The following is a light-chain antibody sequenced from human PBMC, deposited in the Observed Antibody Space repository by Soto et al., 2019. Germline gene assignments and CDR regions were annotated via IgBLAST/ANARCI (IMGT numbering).Light chain of an antibody. CDR2: GVF. Sequence: ETVLTQSPGTVSLSPGERATLSCTTSQSVRSNYLAWYQQKPGQAPRLLIYGVFSRATGISARFSGSGYGTEFTLTISSLQSDFFAVYFCQQFSNLPLTFGGGPNLDIK. CDR1: QSVRSNY. CDR3: QQFSNLPLT. J-gene: IGKJ4*01. V-gene: IGKV3D-20*02.